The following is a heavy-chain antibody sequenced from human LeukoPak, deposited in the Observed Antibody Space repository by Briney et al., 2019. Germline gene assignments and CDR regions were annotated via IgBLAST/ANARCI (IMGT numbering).Heavy chain of an antibody. V-gene: IGHV3-21*01. CDR3: AREYYDILTGYYSYWYFDL. Sequence: GGSLRLSCAASGFTFSSYSMNWVRQAPGKGPEWVSSISSSSSSYIYYADSVKGRFTISRDNAKNSLYLQMNSLRAEDTAVYYCAREYYDILTGYYSYWYFDLWGRGTLVTVSS. J-gene: IGHJ2*01. D-gene: IGHD3-9*01. CDR2: ISSSSSSYI. CDR1: GFTFSSYS.